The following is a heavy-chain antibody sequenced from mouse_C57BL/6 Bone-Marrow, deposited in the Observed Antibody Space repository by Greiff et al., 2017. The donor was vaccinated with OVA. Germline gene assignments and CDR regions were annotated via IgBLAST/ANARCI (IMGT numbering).Heavy chain of an antibody. CDR2: IYPGDGDT. V-gene: IGHV1-82*01. Sequence: QVQLQQSGPELVKPGASVKISCKASGYAFSSSWMNWVKQRPGKGLEWIGRIYPGDGDTNYNGKFKGKATLTADKSSSTAYMPLSSLTSEDSAVYFCARRSIFAYWGQGTLVTVSA. J-gene: IGHJ3*01. D-gene: IGHD2-10*02. CDR3: ARRSIFAY. CDR1: GYAFSSSW.